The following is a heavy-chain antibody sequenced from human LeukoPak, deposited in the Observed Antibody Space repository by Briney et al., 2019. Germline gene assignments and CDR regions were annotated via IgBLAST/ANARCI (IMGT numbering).Heavy chain of an antibody. CDR1: GFTFSSYS. CDR3: ARHDDYGDYNSLLDAFDI. Sequence: PGGSLRLSCAASGFTFSSYSMNWVRQAPGKGLEWVSSISSSSSYIYYADSGKGRFTISRDNAKNSLYLQMNSLRAEDTAVYYCARHDDYGDYNSLLDAFDIWGQGTMVTVSS. J-gene: IGHJ3*02. D-gene: IGHD4-17*01. CDR2: ISSSSSYI. V-gene: IGHV3-21*01.